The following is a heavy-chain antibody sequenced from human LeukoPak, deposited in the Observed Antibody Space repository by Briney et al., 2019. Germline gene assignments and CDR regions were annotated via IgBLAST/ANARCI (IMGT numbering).Heavy chain of an antibody. CDR2: ISGSGGST. V-gene: IGHV3-23*01. Sequence: PGGSLRLSCAASGFTFSSYAMSWVRQAPGKGLEWVSAISGSGGSTYYADSVKGRFTISRDNSKNTLYLQVNSLRAEDTAVYSCAKDLNSQAAHPFDYWGQGTLVTVST. CDR3: AKDLNSQAAHPFDY. D-gene: IGHD6-6*01. J-gene: IGHJ4*02. CDR1: GFTFSSYA.